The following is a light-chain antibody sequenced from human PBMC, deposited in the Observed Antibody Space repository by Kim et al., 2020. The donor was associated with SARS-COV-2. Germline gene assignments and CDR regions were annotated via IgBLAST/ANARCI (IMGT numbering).Light chain of an antibody. CDR2: GKN. J-gene: IGLJ3*02. CDR1: SLRSYY. CDR3: NSRDSSGNPNWV. Sequence: LGQTVRSTCQGDSLRSYYASWYQQKPGQAPVLVIYGKNNRPSGIPDRFSGSSSGNTASLTITGAQAEDEADYYCNSRDSSGNPNWVFGGGTKLTVL. V-gene: IGLV3-19*01.